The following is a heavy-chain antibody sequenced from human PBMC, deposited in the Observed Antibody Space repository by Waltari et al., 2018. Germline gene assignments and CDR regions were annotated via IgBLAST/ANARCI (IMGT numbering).Heavy chain of an antibody. CDR2: IYYSGST. CDR3: ASHWPEYSSSWDYYFDY. Sequence: QVQLQESGPGLVTPSETLSLTCTVSGGSISSSSYYWGWIRHPPGKGLEWIGSIYYSGSTYYNPSLKSRVTISVDTSKNQFSLKLSSVTAADTAVYYCASHWPEYSSSWDYYFDYWGQGTLVTVSS. J-gene: IGHJ4*02. CDR1: GGSISSSSYY. D-gene: IGHD6-13*01. V-gene: IGHV4-39*01.